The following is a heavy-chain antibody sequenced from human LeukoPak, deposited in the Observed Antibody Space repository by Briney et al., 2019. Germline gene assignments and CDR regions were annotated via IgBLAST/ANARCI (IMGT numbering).Heavy chain of an antibody. CDR2: ITPSGST. Sequence: SETLSLTCVVYGGSFSGYFWSWIGQPPGKGLEWIGEITPSGSTNYSPSLKSRVSISIDTSKKKLSLRLTSVTAADSAVYYCASSFYYDSRDYWGQGTLVTVSS. CDR1: GGSFSGYF. J-gene: IGHJ4*02. CDR3: ASSFYYDSRDY. D-gene: IGHD3-22*01. V-gene: IGHV4-34*01.